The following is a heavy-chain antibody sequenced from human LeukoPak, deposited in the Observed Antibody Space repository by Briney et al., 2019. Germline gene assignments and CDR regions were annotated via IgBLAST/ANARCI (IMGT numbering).Heavy chain of an antibody. CDR1: GGSFSGYY. CDR2: INHSGST. CDR3: ARGDSGYDWNWFDP. V-gene: IGHV4-34*01. Sequence: SETLSLTCAVYGGSFSGYYWSWIRQPPGKGLEWVGEINHSGSTNYNPSLKSRVTISVDTSKTQFSLKLCSVTAADTAVYYCARGDSGYDWNWFDPWGQGTLVTVSS. D-gene: IGHD5-12*01. J-gene: IGHJ5*02.